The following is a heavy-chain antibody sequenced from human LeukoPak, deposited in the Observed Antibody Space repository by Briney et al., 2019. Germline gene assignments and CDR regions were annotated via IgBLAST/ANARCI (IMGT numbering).Heavy chain of an antibody. CDR3: ARARDGYNPTYFDY. CDR1: GVSFSGYY. J-gene: IGHJ4*02. D-gene: IGHD5-24*01. Sequence: SETLSLTCAVYGVSFSGYYWSWIRQPPGKGLEWIGEINHSGSTNYNPSLKSRVTISVDTSKNQFSLKLSSVTAADTAVYYCARARDGYNPTYFDYWGQGTLVTVSS. CDR2: INHSGST. V-gene: IGHV4-34*01.